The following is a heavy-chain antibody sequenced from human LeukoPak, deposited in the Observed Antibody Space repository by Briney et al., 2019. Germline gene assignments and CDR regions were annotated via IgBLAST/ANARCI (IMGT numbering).Heavy chain of an antibody. CDR2: ISVDGTNK. D-gene: IGHD6-19*01. J-gene: IGHJ4*02. Sequence: GGSLRLSCAVAGFTFSSYAMHCVRQAPGKGLEWVAVISVDGTNKYYAASVKGRFTMSRDNSKNTLYVQMNSLRPEDTAVYYCAIGGGTTDSAWYGYYFDHWGQGTLVTVSS. CDR3: AIGGGTTDSAWYGYYFDH. CDR1: GFTFSSYA. V-gene: IGHV3-30*04.